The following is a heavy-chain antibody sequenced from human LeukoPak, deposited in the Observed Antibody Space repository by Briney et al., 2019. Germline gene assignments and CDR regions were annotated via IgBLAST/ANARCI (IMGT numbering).Heavy chain of an antibody. CDR3: ARFFRSVWELAYY. CDR2: IYHDGNT. CDR1: GYSISSFYY. Sequence: SETLSLTCRVPGYSISSFYYWGCTRQPPGKGLEWIGNIYHDGNTYYNPSLKTRVTISVDTPKKQFSLSLSSVTAGDTPVYYCARFFRSVWELAYYWGTGTLVTVSS. J-gene: IGHJ4*02. D-gene: IGHD1-26*01. V-gene: IGHV4-38-2*01.